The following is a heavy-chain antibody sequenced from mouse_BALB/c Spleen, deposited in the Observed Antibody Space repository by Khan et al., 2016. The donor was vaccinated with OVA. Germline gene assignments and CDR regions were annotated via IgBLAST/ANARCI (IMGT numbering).Heavy chain of an antibody. CDR2: IRNKANGYTT. Sequence: EVMLVESGGGLVQPGGSLRLSCATSGFTFTDYYMSWVRQPPGKALEWLGFIRNKANGYTTEYSASVKGRFTISRDNSQSILYLQMNTLRAEDSATYYCASDSRGFDYWGQGTTLTVSS. CDR1: GFTFTDYY. CDR3: ASDSRGFDY. V-gene: IGHV7-3*02. J-gene: IGHJ2*01.